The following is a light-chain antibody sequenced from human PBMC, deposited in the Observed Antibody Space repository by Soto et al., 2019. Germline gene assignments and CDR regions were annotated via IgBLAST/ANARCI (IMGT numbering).Light chain of an antibody. J-gene: IGLJ1*01. CDR1: SSDVGSYNR. CDR2: EVN. CDR3: SSYTSSNTYV. Sequence: QSVLTQPPSVSGSPGQSVAISCTGTSSDVGSYNRVAWYQQPPGSAPKLMISEVNNRPSGVPDRFSGSKSGNTASLTISGLQAEDEADYYCSSYTSSNTYVFGTGTQLTVL. V-gene: IGLV2-18*02.